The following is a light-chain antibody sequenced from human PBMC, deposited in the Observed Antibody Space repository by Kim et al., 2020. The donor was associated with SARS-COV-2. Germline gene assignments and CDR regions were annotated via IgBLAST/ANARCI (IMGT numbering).Light chain of an antibody. J-gene: IGKJ5*01. CDR2: DAS. V-gene: IGKV3-11*01. CDR3: QQRGNWPT. CDR1: QSVRTY. Sequence: ALSPGDRPTLSCRASQSVRTYLAWYQQKPGQAPRLLIYDASNRATGMPARFSGSGSGTDFTLTISSLEPEDFAVYYCQQRGNWPTFGQGTRLEIK.